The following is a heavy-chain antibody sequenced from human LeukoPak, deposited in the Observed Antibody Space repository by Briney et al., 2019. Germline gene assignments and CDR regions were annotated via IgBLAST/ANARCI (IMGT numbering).Heavy chain of an antibody. D-gene: IGHD3-22*01. CDR3: ASEKGYYYDSSGYYRFDY. V-gene: IGHV3-7*01. CDR1: GFTFSSYW. J-gene: IGHJ4*02. Sequence: GGSLRLSCAASGFTFSSYWMSWVRQAPGKGLEWVANIKQDGSEKYYVDSVKGRFTISRDNAKNSLYLQMNSLRAEDTAVYYCASEKGYYYDSSGYYRFDYWGQGTLVTVSS. CDR2: IKQDGSEK.